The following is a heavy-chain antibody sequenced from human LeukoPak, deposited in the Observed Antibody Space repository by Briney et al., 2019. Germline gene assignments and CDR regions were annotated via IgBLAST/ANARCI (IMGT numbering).Heavy chain of an antibody. D-gene: IGHD2-15*01. J-gene: IGHJ4*02. CDR2: IYNGGST. V-gene: IGHV3-66*01. CDR1: GFTFSSYE. CDR3: ARVYGSSYYFDY. Sequence: GGSLRLSCAASGFTFSSYEMNWVRQAPGKGLEWVSLIYNGGSTHYADSVKGRFASSRDNSKNTLYPQMDSLRAEDTAIYYCARVYGSSYYFDYWGQGTLVTVSS.